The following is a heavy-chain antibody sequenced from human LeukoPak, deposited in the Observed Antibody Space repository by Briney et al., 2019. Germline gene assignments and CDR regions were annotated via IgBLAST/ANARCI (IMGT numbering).Heavy chain of an antibody. CDR1: GGSFSGYY. V-gene: IGHV4-34*01. D-gene: IGHD2-2*01. J-gene: IGHJ4*02. Sequence: TSETLSLTCAAYGGSFSGYYWSWIRQPPGKGLEWIGEINHSGSTNYNPSLKSRVTISVDTSKNHFSLQRSSVTAADTAVYYCASLRWGYCSSTSCYSFGFYYWGQGTLVTVSS. CDR2: INHSGST. CDR3: ASLRWGYCSSTSCYSFGFYY.